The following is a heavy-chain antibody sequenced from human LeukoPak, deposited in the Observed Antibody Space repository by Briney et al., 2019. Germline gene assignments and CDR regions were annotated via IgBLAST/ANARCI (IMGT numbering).Heavy chain of an antibody. CDR1: GVSISSYY. Sequence: SETLSLTCTVSGVSISSYYWSWIRQPAGKGLEWIGRIHTSGSTNYNPSLKSRVTMSVDTSKNEFSLKLSSVTAADTAVYYCARDINSSSWPYYYYYMDVWGKGTTVTISS. CDR3: ARDINSSSWPYYYYYMDV. J-gene: IGHJ6*03. CDR2: IHTSGST. D-gene: IGHD6-13*01. V-gene: IGHV4-4*07.